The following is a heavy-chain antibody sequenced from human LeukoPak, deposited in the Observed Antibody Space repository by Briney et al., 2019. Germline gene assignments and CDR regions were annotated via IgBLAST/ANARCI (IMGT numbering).Heavy chain of an antibody. V-gene: IGHV3-30*18. J-gene: IGHJ3*02. CDR1: GFTFSSYG. Sequence: PGRSLRLSCAASGFTFSSYGMHWVRQAPGKGLEWVAVISHDGSNKYYADYVKGRFTISRDNSKNTLYLQMNSLRAEDTAVYYCAKVIRFYYGFDIWGQGTMVTVSS. CDR2: ISHDGSNK. D-gene: IGHD2/OR15-2a*01. CDR3: AKVIRFYYGFDI.